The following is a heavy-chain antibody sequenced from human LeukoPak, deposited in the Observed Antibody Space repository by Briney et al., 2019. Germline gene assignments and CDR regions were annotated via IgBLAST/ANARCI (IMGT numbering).Heavy chain of an antibody. Sequence: SETLSLTCAVYGESMIGHYWTWIRQPPGKRLEWIGEIHHSGGTDSNPSLKNRVTMSIDMSKNQFSLKLNSVTAADTAVYYCARATASGSGRAYDHWAQGNLVPVSS. CDR1: GESMIGHY. CDR3: ARATASGSGRAYDH. D-gene: IGHD3-10*01. CDR2: IHHSGGT. J-gene: IGHJ4*02. V-gene: IGHV4-34*01.